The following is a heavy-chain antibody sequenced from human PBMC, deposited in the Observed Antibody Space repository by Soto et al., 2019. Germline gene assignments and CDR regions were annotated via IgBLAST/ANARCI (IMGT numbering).Heavy chain of an antibody. J-gene: IGHJ4*02. Sequence: QTLSLTCAISGDSDSSNSAAWKWIRQSLSRGLEWLGRTYYRSKWYNDYAVSVKSRININPDTSKNQFSHQLNYGTPEDTAVYYCARAAYYFDYWGQGTLVTVSS. CDR3: ARAAYYFDY. V-gene: IGHV6-1*01. CDR2: TYYRSKWYN. CDR1: GDSDSSNSAA.